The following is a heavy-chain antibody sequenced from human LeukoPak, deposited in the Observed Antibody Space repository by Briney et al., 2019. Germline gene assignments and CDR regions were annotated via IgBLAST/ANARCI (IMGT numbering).Heavy chain of an antibody. J-gene: IGHJ4*02. V-gene: IGHV4-34*01. CDR3: ARLGYSYGSYYFDN. D-gene: IGHD5-18*01. CDR2: INHSGST. Sequence: PSETLSLTCAVYGGSFSGYYWSWIRQPPGKGLEWIGEINHSGSTNYNPSLKSRVTISVDTSKNQFSLKLSSVTAADTAVYYCARLGYSYGSYYFDNWGQGILVTVSS. CDR1: GGSFSGYY.